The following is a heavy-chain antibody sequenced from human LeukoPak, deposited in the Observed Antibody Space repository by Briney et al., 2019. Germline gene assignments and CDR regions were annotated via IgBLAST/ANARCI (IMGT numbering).Heavy chain of an antibody. Sequence: SETLSLTCTVSSVSITRYHWSWIRQSAGKRLEWIGRVHASGNSNYNPSLKSRVTMSVDTSKNQFSLKLTSVTAADTAVYYCARDGLYSYGYSYFDYWGQGTLVTVSA. V-gene: IGHV4-4*07. CDR2: VHASGNS. D-gene: IGHD5-18*01. CDR3: ARDGLYSYGYSYFDY. CDR1: SVSITRYH. J-gene: IGHJ4*02.